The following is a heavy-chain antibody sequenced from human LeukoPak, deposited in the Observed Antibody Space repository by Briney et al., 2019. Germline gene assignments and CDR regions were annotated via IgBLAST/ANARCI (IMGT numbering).Heavy chain of an antibody. CDR1: GYTFTSYY. J-gene: IGHJ4*02. CDR2: IWYDGNNK. V-gene: IGHV3-33*01. CDR3: ARVDRDGYNTYFDY. Sequence: SCKASGYTFTSYYMHWVRQAPGKGLEWVAVIWYDGNNKYYADSVKGRFTISRDNSKNTLYLQMNSLRAEDTAVYYCARVDRDGYNTYFDYWGQGTLVTVSS. D-gene: IGHD5-24*01.